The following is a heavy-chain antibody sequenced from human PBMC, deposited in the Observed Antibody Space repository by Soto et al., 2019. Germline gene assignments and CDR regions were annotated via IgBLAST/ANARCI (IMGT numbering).Heavy chain of an antibody. CDR2: ISWNSGSI. CDR3: AKERATTTAFDY. CDR1: GFTFGDYA. D-gene: IGHD4-17*01. J-gene: IGHJ4*02. V-gene: IGHV3-9*01. Sequence: EVQLVESGGGLVQPGRSLRLSCAASGFTFGDYAMQWVRQAPGKGLEWVSAISWNSGSIDYADSVKGRFTISRDNAKNSLYLQMNSLRAEDTAVYYCAKERATTTAFDYWGQGALVTVSS.